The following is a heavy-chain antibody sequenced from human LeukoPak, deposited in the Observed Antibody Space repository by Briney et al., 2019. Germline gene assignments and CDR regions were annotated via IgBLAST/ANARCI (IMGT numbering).Heavy chain of an antibody. Sequence: SETLSLTCIVSGGAISGGGYYWAWIRQPPGKALEWIGSIYWTGSTYYNSSLKSRVTMSVDTSNQQFSLTLSSVTAADTAVYYCARNRGTEMGWFGELFSYWGQGTLVTVSS. J-gene: IGHJ4*02. V-gene: IGHV4-39*07. CDR1: GGAISGGGYY. D-gene: IGHD3-10*01. CDR2: IYWTGST. CDR3: ARNRGTEMGWFGELFSY.